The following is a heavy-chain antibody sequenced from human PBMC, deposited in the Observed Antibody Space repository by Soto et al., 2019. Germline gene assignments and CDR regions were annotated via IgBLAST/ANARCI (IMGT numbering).Heavy chain of an antibody. D-gene: IGHD3-3*02. CDR3: ASPKIAFYNWFDP. Sequence: TLSLTCTVSGGSIISGDYYWSWIRQPPGKGLEWIGYIYYSGSTYYNPSLKSRVTISVDTSKNQFSLKLSSVTAADTAVYYCASPKIAFYNWFDPWGQGTLVTVSS. CDR1: GGSIISGDYY. CDR2: IYYSGST. V-gene: IGHV4-30-4*08. J-gene: IGHJ5*02.